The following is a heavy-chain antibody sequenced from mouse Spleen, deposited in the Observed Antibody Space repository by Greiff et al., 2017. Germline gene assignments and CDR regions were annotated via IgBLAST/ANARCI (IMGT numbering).Heavy chain of an antibody. V-gene: IGHV1-59*01. CDR2: IDPSDSYT. CDR1: GYTFTSYW. J-gene: IGHJ2*01. D-gene: IGHD1-1*01. CDR3: ASHYYGSRFDY. Sequence: VQLQQPGAELVRPGTSVKLSCKASGYTFTSYWMHWVKQRPGQGLEWIGVIDPSDSYTNYNQKFKGKATLTVDTSSSTAYMQLSSLTSEDSAVYYCASHYYGSRFDYWGQGTTLTVSS.